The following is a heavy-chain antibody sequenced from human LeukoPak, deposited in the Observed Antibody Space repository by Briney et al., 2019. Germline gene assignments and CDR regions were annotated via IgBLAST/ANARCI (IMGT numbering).Heavy chain of an antibody. J-gene: IGHJ6*03. CDR3: ARAAPYCKEGPEYYYYMDV. CDR1: GGSISSYY. V-gene: IGHV4-4*07. Sequence: PSETLSLTCTVSGGSISSYYWSWIRQPAGKGLEWIGRIYTSGSTNYNPSLKSRVTMSVDTSKNQFSLKLSSVTAADTAVYYCARAAPYCKEGPEYYYYMDVWGKGTTVIVSS. D-gene: IGHD2/OR15-2a*01. CDR2: IYTSGST.